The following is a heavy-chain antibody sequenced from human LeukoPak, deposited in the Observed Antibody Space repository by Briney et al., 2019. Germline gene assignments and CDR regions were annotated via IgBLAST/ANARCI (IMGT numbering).Heavy chain of an antibody. CDR1: GFTFSSYG. Sequence: GGSLRLSCAASGFTFSSYGMHWVRQAPGKGLEWVSVIYSGGSTYYADSVKGRFTISRDNSKNTLYLQMNSLRAEDTAVYYCARKMTTVTKIHNYWGQGTLVTVSS. CDR3: ARKMTTVTKIHNY. D-gene: IGHD4-17*01. V-gene: IGHV3-66*01. J-gene: IGHJ4*02. CDR2: IYSGGST.